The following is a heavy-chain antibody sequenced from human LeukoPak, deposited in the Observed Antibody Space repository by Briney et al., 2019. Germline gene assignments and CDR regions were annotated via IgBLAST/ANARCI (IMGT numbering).Heavy chain of an antibody. J-gene: IGHJ4*02. Sequence: PGGSLRLSCAASGFTVSSNYMSWVRQAPGKGLEWVSVIYSGGSTYYADSVKGRFTISRDNSKSTLYIQMNSLRAEDTAVYYCARAKPMIAEEYYFDYWGQGTLVTVSS. CDR3: ARAKPMIAEEYYFDY. CDR2: IYSGGST. D-gene: IGHD3-22*01. CDR1: GFTVSSNY. V-gene: IGHV3-53*01.